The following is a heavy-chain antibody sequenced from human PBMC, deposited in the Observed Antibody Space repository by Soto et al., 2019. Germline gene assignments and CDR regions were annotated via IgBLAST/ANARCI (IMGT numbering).Heavy chain of an antibody. CDR1: GFTVSSNY. V-gene: IGHV3-66*04. J-gene: IGHJ4*02. CDR2: IYSGGDT. Sequence: SGGGLVQPGGSLRLSCAVSGFTVSSNYMSWVRQAPGKGLEWVSVIYSGGDTYYADSVKGRFTISRDDSKNTLYLQMNSLRVEDTAVYYCARRHTSSWYYFDYWGQGTLVTVSS. D-gene: IGHD6-13*01. CDR3: ARRHTSSWYYFDY.